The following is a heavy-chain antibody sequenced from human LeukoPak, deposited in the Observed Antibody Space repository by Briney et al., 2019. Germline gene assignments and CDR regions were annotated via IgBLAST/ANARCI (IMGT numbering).Heavy chain of an antibody. CDR1: GFSFNIYS. D-gene: IGHD3-22*01. CDR3: VRDHYDSSGYYYVGFDY. V-gene: IGHV3-48*01. J-gene: IGHJ4*02. CDR2: ISSSSITK. Sequence: PGGSLRLSCAASGFSFNIYSFNWVRQAPGKGLEWVAYISSSSITKYYADSVKGRFTISRDNTNNLLHLHMNSLRAEDTAIYYCVRDHYDSSGYYYVGFDYWGQGTLVTVSS.